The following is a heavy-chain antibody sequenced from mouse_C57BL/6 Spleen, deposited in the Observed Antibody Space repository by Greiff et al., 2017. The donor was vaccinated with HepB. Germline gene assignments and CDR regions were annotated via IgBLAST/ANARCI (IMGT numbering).Heavy chain of an antibody. CDR3: ARPSYDYDGAWFAY. J-gene: IGHJ3*01. CDR1: GYTFTSYW. Sequence: QVQLQQPGAELVRPGSSVKLSCKASGYTFTSYWMHWVKQRPIQGLEWIGNIDPSDSETHYYQKFKDKATLTVDKSSSTAYMQLSSLTSEDSAVYYCARPSYDYDGAWFAYWGQGTLVTVSA. V-gene: IGHV1-52*01. CDR2: IDPSDSET. D-gene: IGHD2-4*01.